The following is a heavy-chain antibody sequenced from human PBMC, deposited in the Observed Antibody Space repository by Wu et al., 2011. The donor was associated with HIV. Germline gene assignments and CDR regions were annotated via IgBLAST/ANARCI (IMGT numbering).Heavy chain of an antibody. CDR3: ASSITMVRGATRLGTPIDY. CDR1: GYSFTSYG. J-gene: IGHJ6*04. Sequence: SVTVSCKTSGYSFTSYGISWVRQAPGQGLEWMGGIIPNSGTTNYARKFQGRFTVTADTSTTTVHMELSSLRSDDTAVYYCASSITMVRGATRLGTPIDYWGRGTTVTVSS. D-gene: IGHD3-10*01. CDR2: IIPNSGTT. V-gene: IGHV1-69*06.